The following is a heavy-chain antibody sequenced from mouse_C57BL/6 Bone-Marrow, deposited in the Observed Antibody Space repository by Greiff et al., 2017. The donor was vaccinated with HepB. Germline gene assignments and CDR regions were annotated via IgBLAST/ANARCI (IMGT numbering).Heavy chain of an antibody. D-gene: IGHD1-1*01. CDR3: ARPVVATDYAMDY. Sequence: EVKVVESGGGLVKPGGSLKLSCAASGFTFSDYGMHWVRQAPEKGLEWVAYISSGSSTIYYADTVKGRFTISRDNAKNTLFLQMTSLRSEDTAMYYCARPVVATDYAMDYWGQGTSVTVSS. V-gene: IGHV5-17*01. J-gene: IGHJ4*01. CDR1: GFTFSDYG. CDR2: ISSGSSTI.